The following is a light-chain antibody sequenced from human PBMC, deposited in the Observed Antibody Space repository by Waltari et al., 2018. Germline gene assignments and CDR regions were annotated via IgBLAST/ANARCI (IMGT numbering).Light chain of an antibody. V-gene: IGLV2-23*02. Sequence: QSGLAQPASASGSPGQAITITCTGTSSDVGNYNLVHCYQQRPGKAPILLIYEVTKRAPGTSDRFSASKSGNTASLSISGLQAQEDEADYYCCSYVGLGTYVFGTGTKVTV. CDR2: EVT. CDR3: CSYVGLGTYV. J-gene: IGLJ1*01. CDR1: SSDVGNYNL.